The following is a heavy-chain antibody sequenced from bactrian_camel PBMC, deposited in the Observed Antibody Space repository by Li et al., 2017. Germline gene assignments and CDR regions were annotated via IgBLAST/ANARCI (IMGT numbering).Heavy chain of an antibody. V-gene: IGHV3S31*01. CDR2: IYTGGGSSS. Sequence: DVQLVESGGGSVQSGGSLRLSCVTSIDIFGHYCMGWFRQVPGKEREGIASIYTGGGSSSYYADSVRGRFTISQGNAKNQDNVTVYLQMNGLKPEDTAMYACATGPTWYRGHCQYNRWGQGTQVTVS. CDR3: ATGPTWYRGHCQYNR. D-gene: IGHD6*01. CDR1: IDIFGHYC. J-gene: IGHJ4*01.